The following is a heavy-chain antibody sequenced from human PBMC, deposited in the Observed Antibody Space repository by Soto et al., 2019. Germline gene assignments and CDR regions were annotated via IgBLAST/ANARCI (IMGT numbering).Heavy chain of an antibody. D-gene: IGHD2-2*01. CDR2: IYHSGST. CDR3: ARQQGKIPRSAVVPGGPMDY. CDR1: AYSVSSGYY. V-gene: IGHV4-38-2*01. Sequence: SETLSLTCGVSAYSVSSGYYWGWIRQPPGKGLEWIGSIYHSGSTYYNPSLKSRVTISVDTSKNQFSLKVTSVTAADTALYYCARQQGKIPRSAVVPGGPMDYWGQGTLVTVSS. J-gene: IGHJ4*02.